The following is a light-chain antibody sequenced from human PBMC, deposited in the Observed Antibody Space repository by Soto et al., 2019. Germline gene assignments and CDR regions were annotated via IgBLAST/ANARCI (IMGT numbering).Light chain of an antibody. J-gene: IGLJ2*01. Sequence: QSVLTQPRSVSGSPGQSVTISCTGTSSDVGGYDFVSWYQQHPGKALKLMISDFSKRPSGVPDRFSGSKSGNTASLTISGLQAEDEADYYCCSYAGDLALFGGGTKVTVL. V-gene: IGLV2-11*01. CDR2: DFS. CDR3: CSYAGDLAL. CDR1: SSDVGGYDF.